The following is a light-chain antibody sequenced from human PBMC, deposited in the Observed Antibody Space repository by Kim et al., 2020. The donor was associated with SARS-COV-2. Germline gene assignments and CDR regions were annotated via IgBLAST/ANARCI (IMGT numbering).Light chain of an antibody. V-gene: IGLV4-69*01. J-gene: IGLJ2*01. CDR2: LNSDGRH. CDR1: SGHSSYD. CDR3: QTWDSGIVI. Sequence: QPALTQSPSASASLGASVKVTCTLSSGHSSYDIAWHQQRPGTGPRYLMKLNSDGRHIKGDGIPDRFSGSSSGAERYLTMSSLQSDDEADYYCQTWDSGIVIFGGGTQLTVL.